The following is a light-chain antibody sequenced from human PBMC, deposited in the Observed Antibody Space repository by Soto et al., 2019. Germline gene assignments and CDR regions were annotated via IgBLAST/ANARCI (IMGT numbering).Light chain of an antibody. CDR3: SSFAGSHSV. Sequence: QSVLTQPRSVSGSPGRSVTISCTGTSSDVGGYNYVSWFQQYPGKAPKLMIYDVFNRPSGVSNRFSGSKSGNTASLTISGLQAEDEADYYCSSFAGSHSVFGSGTKVTVL. J-gene: IGLJ1*01. CDR1: SSDVGGYNY. V-gene: IGLV2-11*01. CDR2: DVF.